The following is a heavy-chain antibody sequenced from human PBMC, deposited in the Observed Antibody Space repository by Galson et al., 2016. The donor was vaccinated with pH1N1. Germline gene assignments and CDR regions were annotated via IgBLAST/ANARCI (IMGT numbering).Heavy chain of an antibody. J-gene: IGHJ5*01. CDR3: ATAGVVRASTGDS. D-gene: IGHD2-21*01. CDR2: MNSDTGAT. V-gene: IGHV1-2*02. Sequence: SVKVSCKASGYTRTDYYIHWVRQAPGQGLEWMGWMNSDTGATKYAQEFQGRVAPTRDTSIDTAFMDLRRLTSDDTAMYYCATAGVVRASTGDSWGQGTLISVFS. CDR1: GYTRTDYY.